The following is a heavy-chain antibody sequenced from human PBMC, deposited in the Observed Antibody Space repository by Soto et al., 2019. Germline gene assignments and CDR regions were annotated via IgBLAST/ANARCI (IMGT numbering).Heavy chain of an antibody. J-gene: IGHJ6*02. D-gene: IGHD6-13*01. V-gene: IGHV3-66*01. CDR3: ARTAAAGKYYYGMDV. CDR2: IYSGGST. Sequence: GGSLRLSCAASGLTVSSNYMSWVRQAPGKGLEWVSVIYSGGSTYYADSVKGRFTISRDNSKNTLYLQMNSLRAEGTAVYYCARTAAAGKYYYGMDVWGQGTTVTVSS. CDR1: GLTVSSNY.